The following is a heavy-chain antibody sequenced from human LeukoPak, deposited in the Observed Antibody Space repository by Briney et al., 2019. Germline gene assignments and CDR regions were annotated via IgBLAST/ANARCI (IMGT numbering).Heavy chain of an antibody. J-gene: IGHJ4*02. CDR2: IYPGDSDT. Sequence: AGESLKISCKGSGYSFTSYWIGWVRQMPGKGLEWMGIIYPGDSDTRYSPSFQGQVTISADKSISTAYLQWSSLKASDTAMYYCARRSVYGSGSYYTSFHFDYWGQGTLVTVSS. CDR1: GYSFTSYW. V-gene: IGHV5-51*01. D-gene: IGHD3-10*01. CDR3: ARRSVYGSGSYYTSFHFDY.